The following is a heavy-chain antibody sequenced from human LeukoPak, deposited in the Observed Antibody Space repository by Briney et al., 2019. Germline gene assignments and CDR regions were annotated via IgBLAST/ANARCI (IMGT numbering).Heavy chain of an antibody. J-gene: IGHJ5*02. Sequence: GGSLRLSCAASGFTFSSYAMHWVRQAPGKGLEWVAVISYDGSNKYYADSVKGRFTISRDNSKNTLYLQMNSLRADDTAVYYCARGCGSGIYRPLDPWGQATLAAVSS. CDR1: GFTFSSYA. V-gene: IGHV3-30-3*01. CDR3: ARGCGSGIYRPLDP. CDR2: ISYDGSNK. D-gene: IGHD3-10*01.